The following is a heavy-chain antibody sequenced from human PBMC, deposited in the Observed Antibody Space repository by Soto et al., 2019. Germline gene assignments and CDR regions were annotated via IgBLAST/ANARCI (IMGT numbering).Heavy chain of an antibody. D-gene: IGHD3-10*01. J-gene: IGHJ3*02. Sequence: EVQLVESGGGLVQPGRSLRLSCAASGFTFDDYAMHWVRQVPGKGLEWVSGISWNSGKIGYVDSVKGRFTISRDNAKNSLYLQMNSLRAEDTALYYCAKGIYGSGSLVEAFDIWDQGTMVTVSS. CDR2: ISWNSGKI. V-gene: IGHV3-9*01. CDR3: AKGIYGSGSLVEAFDI. CDR1: GFTFDDYA.